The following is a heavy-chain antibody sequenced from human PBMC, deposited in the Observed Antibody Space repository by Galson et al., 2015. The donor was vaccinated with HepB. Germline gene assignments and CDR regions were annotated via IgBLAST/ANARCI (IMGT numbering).Heavy chain of an antibody. V-gene: IGHV4-39*01. CDR3: ASPMRPYVLD. D-gene: IGHD3/OR15-3a*01. CDR1: GGSISSSSYY. Sequence: SETLSLTCAVYGGSISSSSYYWGWIRQPPGKGLEWIGSIYYSGSTYYNPSLKSRVTISVDTSKNQFSLKLSSVTAADTAVYYCASPMRPYVLDWGQGTLVTVSS. CDR2: IYYSGST. J-gene: IGHJ4*02.